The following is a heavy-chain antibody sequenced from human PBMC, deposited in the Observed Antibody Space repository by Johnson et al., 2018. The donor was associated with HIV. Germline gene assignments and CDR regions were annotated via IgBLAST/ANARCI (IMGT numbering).Heavy chain of an antibody. Sequence: QVQLVESGGGVVQPGGSLRLSCAASGFTFSNYGMHWVRQGPGKGLEWVAFIRHDGNNKYYADSVKGRFTISRDNSKNTLYLQMNSLRAEDTAVYYCARDASYYGSANDAFDIWGQGTMVTVSS. CDR2: IRHDGNNK. J-gene: IGHJ3*02. D-gene: IGHD3-10*01. CDR1: GFTFSNYG. V-gene: IGHV3-30*02. CDR3: ARDASYYGSANDAFDI.